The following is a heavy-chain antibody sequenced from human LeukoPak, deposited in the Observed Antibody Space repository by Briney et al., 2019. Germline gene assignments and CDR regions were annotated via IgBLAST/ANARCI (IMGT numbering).Heavy chain of an antibody. D-gene: IGHD3-10*01. CDR1: GGTFSSYA. V-gene: IGHV1-69*10. J-gene: IGHJ6*02. CDR3: AREYTMVRENYYYGIDV. Sequence: SVKVSCKASGGTFSSYAISWVRQAPGQGREWMGGIIPIFGIANYAQKFQGRVTITADKSTSTAYMELSSLRSEDTAVYYCAREYTMVRENYYYGIDVWGQGTTVTVSS. CDR2: IIPIFGIA.